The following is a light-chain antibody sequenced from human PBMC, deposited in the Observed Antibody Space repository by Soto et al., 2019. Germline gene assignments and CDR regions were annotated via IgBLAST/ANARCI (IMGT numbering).Light chain of an antibody. CDR3: QQYESTPPT. Sequence: DIVMTQSPDSLAVSLGERATINCKSSQCVLYSSNNKNYLAWYQQRPGQPPKLLIYWASTRESGVPDRLSGSGSGTDFTLTITSLQAEDVAVYYCQQYESTPPTFGQGTKLEIK. CDR2: WAS. J-gene: IGKJ2*01. CDR1: QCVLYSSNNKNY. V-gene: IGKV4-1*01.